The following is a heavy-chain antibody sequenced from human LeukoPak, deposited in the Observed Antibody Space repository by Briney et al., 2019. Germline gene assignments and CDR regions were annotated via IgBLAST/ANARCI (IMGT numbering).Heavy chain of an antibody. CDR3: ARGHRYRIVVVTARYWCFDL. D-gene: IGHD2-21*02. Sequence: PSETLSLTCAVYGGSFSGYYWSWIRQPPGKGLEWIGEINHSGSTNYNPSLKSRVTISVDTSKNQFSLKLSSVTAADTAVYYCARGHRYRIVVVTARYWCFDLWGRGTLVTVSS. CDR2: INHSGST. V-gene: IGHV4-34*01. CDR1: GGSFSGYY. J-gene: IGHJ2*01.